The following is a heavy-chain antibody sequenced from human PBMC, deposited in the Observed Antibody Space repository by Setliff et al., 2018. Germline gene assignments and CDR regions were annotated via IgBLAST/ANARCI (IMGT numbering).Heavy chain of an antibody. D-gene: IGHD5-18*01. Sequence: ASVKVSCKASGYTFTSYGISWVRQAPGQGLEWMGWISAYNGNTNYAQKLQGRVTMTTDTSTSTAYMELRSLRSDDTAVYYCARVYGYSYGYEVYYYYGMDVWGQGTTVTVSS. CDR2: ISAYNGNT. CDR3: ARVYGYSYGYEVYYYYGMDV. J-gene: IGHJ6*02. V-gene: IGHV1-18*01. CDR1: GYTFTSYG.